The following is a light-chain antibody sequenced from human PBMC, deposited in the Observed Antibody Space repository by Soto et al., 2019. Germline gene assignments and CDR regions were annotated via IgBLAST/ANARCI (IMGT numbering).Light chain of an antibody. J-gene: IGLJ1*01. CDR3: CSYAGRRRV. CDR1: SSDVGSYNL. Sequence: QSVLTQPASVSGSPRQSITISCTGTSSDVGSYNLVSWYQQHPGKAPKLMIYEGSKRPSGVSNRFSGSKSGNTASLTISGLQAEDEADYYCCSYAGRRRVFGTGTKLTVL. CDR2: EGS. V-gene: IGLV2-23*01.